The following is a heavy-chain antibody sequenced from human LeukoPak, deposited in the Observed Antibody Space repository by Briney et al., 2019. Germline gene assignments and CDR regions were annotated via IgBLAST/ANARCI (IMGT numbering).Heavy chain of an antibody. CDR2: ISRSSGSSI. V-gene: IGHV3-48*04. D-gene: IGHD6-19*01. Sequence: RGSLRLSCAASGFTFSNYWMSWVRQAPGKGLEWVSYISRSSGSSIYYADSVKGRFTISRDNAKNSLYLQMNSLRAEDTAVYYCARDSSGWYYFDYWGQGILVTVSS. CDR1: GFTFSNYW. CDR3: ARDSSGWYYFDY. J-gene: IGHJ4*02.